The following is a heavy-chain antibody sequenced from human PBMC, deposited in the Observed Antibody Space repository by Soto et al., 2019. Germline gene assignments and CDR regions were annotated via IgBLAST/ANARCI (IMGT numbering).Heavy chain of an antibody. CDR3: ARDVMVRGVITYNYYGMDV. Sequence: GGSLRLSCAASGFTFSSYAMHWVRQAPGKGLEWVALISYDGSNKYYADSVKGRFTISRDNSKNTLYLQMNSLRAEDTAVYYCARDVMVRGVITYNYYGMDVWGQGTTVTVSS. J-gene: IGHJ6*02. D-gene: IGHD3-10*01. CDR1: GFTFSSYA. V-gene: IGHV3-30-3*01. CDR2: ISYDGSNK.